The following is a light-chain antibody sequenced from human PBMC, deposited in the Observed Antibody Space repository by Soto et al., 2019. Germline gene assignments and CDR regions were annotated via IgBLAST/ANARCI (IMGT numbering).Light chain of an antibody. CDR1: SSDVGGYNY. CDR2: EVS. CDR3: SSFASNRDVV. V-gene: IGLV2-14*01. J-gene: IGLJ2*01. Sequence: QSVLTQPASVSGSPGQSITISCTGTSSDVGGYNYVSWYQQHPGKAPILMIYEVSNRPSGVSNRFSGSKSGNTASLTISGLQAEDEAVYFCSSFASNRDVVFGGGTKVTVL.